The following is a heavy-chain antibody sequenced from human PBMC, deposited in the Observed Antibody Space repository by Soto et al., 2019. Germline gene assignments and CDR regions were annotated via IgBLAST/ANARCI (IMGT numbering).Heavy chain of an antibody. J-gene: IGHJ5*02. CDR3: AKSFRITGTMNWFDP. CDR1: GFTFSSYA. D-gene: IGHD1-20*01. CDR2: ISGSGGST. Sequence: GGSLRLSCAASGFTFSSYAMSWVRQAPGKGLEWVSAISGSGGSTYYADSVKGRFTISRDNSKNTLYLQMNSLRAEDTAVYYCAKSFRITGTMNWFDPWGQGTLVTVSS. V-gene: IGHV3-23*01.